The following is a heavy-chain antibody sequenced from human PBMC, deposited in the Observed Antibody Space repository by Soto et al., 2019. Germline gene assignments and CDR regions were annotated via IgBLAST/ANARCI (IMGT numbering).Heavy chain of an antibody. V-gene: IGHV3-9*01. CDR1: GFAFGDYA. CDR2: ISWHSGNI. J-gene: IGHJ4*02. D-gene: IGHD4-4*01. Sequence: PGGSLRLSCAASGFAFGDYAMHWVRQCPGKGLEWVSGISWHSGNIAYADSAKGRFTISRDNAKNSLYLQMNSLRAEDTALYYRVKDYGSYSNYHLDYWGQGNMVTVSS. CDR3: VKDYGSYSNYHLDY.